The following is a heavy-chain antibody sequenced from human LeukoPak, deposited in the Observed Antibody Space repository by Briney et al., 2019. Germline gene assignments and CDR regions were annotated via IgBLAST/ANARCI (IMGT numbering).Heavy chain of an antibody. CDR3: ARGFGSGSYYNY. J-gene: IGHJ4*02. Sequence: SETLSLTCAVYGGSFSNHYWSWIRQSPGKGLEWIGEINRGGSTNYNPSLKSRVSISVDTSKNQFSLKLSSVTAADTAVYYCARGFGSGSYYNYWGQGTLVTVPS. CDR1: GGSFSNHY. D-gene: IGHD3-10*01. V-gene: IGHV4-34*01. CDR2: INRGGST.